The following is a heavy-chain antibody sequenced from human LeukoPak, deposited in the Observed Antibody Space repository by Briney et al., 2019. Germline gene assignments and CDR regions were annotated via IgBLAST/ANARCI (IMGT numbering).Heavy chain of an antibody. D-gene: IGHD2-21*02. J-gene: IGHJ6*03. Sequence: GESLKIPCKGSGYSFTSYWIGWVRQMPGKGLEWMGIIYPGDSDTRYSPSFQGQVTISADKSISTAYLQWSSLKASDTAMYYCARHEVVTEYHYYYMDVWGKGTTVTVSS. V-gene: IGHV5-51*01. CDR2: IYPGDSDT. CDR3: ARHEVVTEYHYYYMDV. CDR1: GYSFTSYW.